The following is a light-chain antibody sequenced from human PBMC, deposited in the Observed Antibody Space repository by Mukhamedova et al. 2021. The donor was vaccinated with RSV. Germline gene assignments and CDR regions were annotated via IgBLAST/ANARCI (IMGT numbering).Light chain of an antibody. CDR2: AAS. CDR3: QQFNTDPIT. Sequence: GKAPKLLISAASTLQSGVPSRFSGSGSGTDFTLTINSLHAEDFATYYCQQFNTDPITFGQGTRLEIK. V-gene: IGKV1-9*01. J-gene: IGKJ5*01.